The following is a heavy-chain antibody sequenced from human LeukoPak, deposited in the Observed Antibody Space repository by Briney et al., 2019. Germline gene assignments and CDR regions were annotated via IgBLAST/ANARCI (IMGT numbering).Heavy chain of an antibody. CDR2: IIPIFGTA. CDR3: ARGGYSSSSAFDYYFDY. D-gene: IGHD6-6*01. CDR1: GGTFSSYA. V-gene: IGHV1-69*05. J-gene: IGHJ4*02. Sequence: SVKVSCKASGGTFSSYAISWVRQAPGQGLEWMGGIIPIFGTANYVQKFQGRVTITTDESTSTAYMELSSLRSEDTAMYYCARGGYSSSSAFDYYFDYWGQGTLVTVSS.